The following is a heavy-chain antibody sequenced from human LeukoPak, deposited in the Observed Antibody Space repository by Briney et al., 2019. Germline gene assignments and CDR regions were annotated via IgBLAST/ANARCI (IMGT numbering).Heavy chain of an antibody. D-gene: IGHD6-6*01. Sequence: GGSLRLSCAASGFTVSSNYMSWVRQAPGKGLEWVSVIYSGGSTYYADSVKGRFTISRDNSKNTLYLQMNSLRAEDTAVYYCAREYSSSSWFNYYYGMDVWGQGTTVTVSS. V-gene: IGHV3-66*01. CDR2: IYSGGST. CDR3: AREYSSSSWFNYYYGMDV. CDR1: GFTVSSNY. J-gene: IGHJ6*02.